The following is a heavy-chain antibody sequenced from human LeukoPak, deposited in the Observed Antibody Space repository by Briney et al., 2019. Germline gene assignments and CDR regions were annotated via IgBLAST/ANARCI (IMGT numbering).Heavy chain of an antibody. CDR1: GGSIRSYY. V-gene: IGHV4-59*12. Sequence: PSETLSLTCTVSGGSIRSYYWSWIRQPPGKGLDWIGYIYYTGSTKYNPSLKSRATISVDTSKNQFSLKLSSVTAADTAVYYCARDYRYWGQGTLVTVSS. CDR3: ARDYRY. CDR2: IYYTGST. J-gene: IGHJ4*02. D-gene: IGHD3-16*02.